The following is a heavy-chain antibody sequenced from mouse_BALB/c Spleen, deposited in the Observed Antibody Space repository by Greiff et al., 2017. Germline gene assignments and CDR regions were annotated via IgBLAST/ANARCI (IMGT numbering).Heavy chain of an antibody. D-gene: IGHD2-4*01. CDR3: ARAMITTLGFAY. CDR1: GYSITSDYA. CDR2: ISYSGST. V-gene: IGHV3-2*02. Sequence: DVQLQESGPGLVKPSQSLSLTCTVTGYSITSDYAWNWIRQFPGNKLEWMGYISYSGSTSYNPSLKSRISITRDTSKNQFFLQLNSVTTEDTATYYCARAMITTLGFAYWGQGTLVTVSA. J-gene: IGHJ3*01.